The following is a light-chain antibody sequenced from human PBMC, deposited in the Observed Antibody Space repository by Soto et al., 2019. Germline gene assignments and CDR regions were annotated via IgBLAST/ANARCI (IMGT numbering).Light chain of an antibody. V-gene: IGKV3-20*01. J-gene: IGKJ3*01. CDR1: QSVNSNY. CDR2: DTS. CDR3: QQYGSSPFT. Sequence: EIVLMQSPGTLSLSPGEGATLSCRASQSVNSNYLAWYQQKPGQAPTVLIFDTSRRATGVPDRFSGGRSGTDFTLTISRLEPDDFAVYYCQQYGSSPFTFGPGTKVNIK.